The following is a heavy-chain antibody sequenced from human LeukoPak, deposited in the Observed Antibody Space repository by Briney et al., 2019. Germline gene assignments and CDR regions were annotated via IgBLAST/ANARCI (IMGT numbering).Heavy chain of an antibody. CDR3: ARRPTRHHSSSWYAY. D-gene: IGHD6-13*01. V-gene: IGHV1-24*01. CDR1: GYTLTELS. Sequence: GASVKVSCKVSGYTLTELSMHWVRQAPGKGLEWMGGFDPEDGETIYAQKFQGRVTMTRNTSISTAYMELSSLRSEDTAVYYCARRPTRHHSSSWYAYWGQGTLVTVSS. J-gene: IGHJ4*02. CDR2: FDPEDGET.